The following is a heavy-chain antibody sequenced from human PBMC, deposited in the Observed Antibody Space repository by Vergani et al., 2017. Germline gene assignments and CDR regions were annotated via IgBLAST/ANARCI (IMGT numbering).Heavy chain of an antibody. D-gene: IGHD6-19*01. CDR2: IHYSENT. CDR1: FDSIRNLY. J-gene: IGHJ5*02. Sequence: QVQLQESGPGLVKSSETLSLTCSVSFDSIRNLYCNWIRQPPGKGLEWIGSIHYSENTNYNPSLKTRVTISVDPSKNQFSLTLTSVTAADTAVYYCASDTHSGQRADRWGQGSLVTVTS. CDR3: ASDTHSGQRADR. V-gene: IGHV4-59*11.